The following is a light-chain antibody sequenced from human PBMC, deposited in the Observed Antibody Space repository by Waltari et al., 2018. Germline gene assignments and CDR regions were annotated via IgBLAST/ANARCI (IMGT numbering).Light chain of an antibody. CDR2: EVT. CDR1: SSDIGGYKY. V-gene: IGLV2-8*01. Sequence: QSALTQPASVSGSPGQSLTISCSGPSSDIGGYKYVSWYQQYPHRAPQLILYEVTERPSGVPDRFSGSKSGNTASLTVSGLQIEDEADYFCSAYAGGNTLVFGGGTRLTVL. J-gene: IGLJ2*01. CDR3: SAYAGGNTLV.